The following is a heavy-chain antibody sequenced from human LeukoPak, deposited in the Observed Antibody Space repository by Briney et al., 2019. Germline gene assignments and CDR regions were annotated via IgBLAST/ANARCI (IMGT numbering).Heavy chain of an antibody. Sequence: ASVKVSCKASGYTFTSYDINWVRQATGQGLEWMGWMNPNSGNTGYAQKFQGRVTITRNTSISTAYMELSSLRSEDTAVYYCARGGYCSSTSCGYAFDIWGQGTMVTVSS. CDR2: MNPNSGNT. J-gene: IGHJ3*02. D-gene: IGHD2-2*01. V-gene: IGHV1-8*03. CDR1: GYTFTSYD. CDR3: ARGGYCSSTSCGYAFDI.